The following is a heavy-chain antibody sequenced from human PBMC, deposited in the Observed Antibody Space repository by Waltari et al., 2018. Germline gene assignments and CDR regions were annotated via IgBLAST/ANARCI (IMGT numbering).Heavy chain of an antibody. D-gene: IGHD6-19*01. V-gene: IGHV4-39*01. CDR2: IYYSGST. CDR3: ARTVAGFIGSWYFDL. Sequence: LQLQESGPGLVKPSETLSLTCTVSGDSISSSSYYWGWIRQPPGKGPEWIASIYYSGSTYYNPSLKRRVTISVDTSKNQFSLKLSSVTAADTAVYYCARTVAGFIGSWYFDLWGRGTLVTVSS. CDR1: GDSISSSSYY. J-gene: IGHJ2*01.